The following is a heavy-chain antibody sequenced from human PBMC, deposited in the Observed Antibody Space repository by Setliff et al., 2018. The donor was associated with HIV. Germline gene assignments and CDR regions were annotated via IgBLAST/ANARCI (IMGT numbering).Heavy chain of an antibody. V-gene: IGHV4-39*07. J-gene: IGHJ3*02. CDR3: ARATSMITFGGVTGPDAFDI. CDR1: GGSISSSSYY. D-gene: IGHD3-16*01. CDR2: IYYSGST. Sequence: SETLSLTCTVSGGSISSSSYYWGWIRQPPGKGLEWIGSIYYSGSTYSNPSLKSRVTISADTSKNQFSLELSSVTAADTAVYYCARATSMITFGGVTGPDAFDIWGQGTMVTVSS.